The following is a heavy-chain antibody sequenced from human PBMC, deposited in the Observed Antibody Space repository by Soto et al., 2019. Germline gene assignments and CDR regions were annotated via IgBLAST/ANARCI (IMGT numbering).Heavy chain of an antibody. V-gene: IGHV4-59*11. D-gene: IGHD2-8*02. CDR3: ARPRGTGPAVWHFDL. CDR2: VYHSGKT. J-gene: IGHJ2*01. Sequence: QVQLQESGPGLVKPSETLSLTCSVCGVYISSHYRRSIRQPPGKGLEWIGYVYHSGKTDSNPSLKSRITISMVTSKKLVCLSLTSVTSADPAVYYWARPRGTGPAVWHFDLGGSGTLVTVSS. CDR1: GVYISSHY.